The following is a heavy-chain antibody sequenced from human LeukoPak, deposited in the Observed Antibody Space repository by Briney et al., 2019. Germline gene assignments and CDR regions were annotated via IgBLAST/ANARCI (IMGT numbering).Heavy chain of an antibody. CDR3: AKDFGYCINGVCYGTPFDY. CDR1: GFTFSSYA. Sequence: GGSLRLSCAASGFTFSSYAMSWVRQAQGKGLEWVSGISGSGGSTYYADSVKGRFTISRDNSKNTLYLQMNGLRAEDTAVYYCAKDFGYCINGVCYGTPFDYWGQGTLVTVSS. J-gene: IGHJ4*02. V-gene: IGHV3-23*01. D-gene: IGHD2-8*01. CDR2: ISGSGGST.